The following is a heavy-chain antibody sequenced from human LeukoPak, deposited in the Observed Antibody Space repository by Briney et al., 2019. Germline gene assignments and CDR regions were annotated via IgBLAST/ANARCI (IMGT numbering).Heavy chain of an antibody. CDR3: ASRIVVSPTAIETWFDS. CDR1: GASVSSSYYF. CDR2: VYYNGAT. V-gene: IGHV4-39*06. J-gene: IGHJ5*01. D-gene: IGHD2-2*01. Sequence: SETLSLTCVLSGASVSSSYYFWGWIRQPPGGKPEWLGSVYYNGATYYNPSLRSRVTLSLDTSKNHFTLTVTSVTVADTALYFCASRIVVSPTAIETWFDSWGQGTLVTVSS.